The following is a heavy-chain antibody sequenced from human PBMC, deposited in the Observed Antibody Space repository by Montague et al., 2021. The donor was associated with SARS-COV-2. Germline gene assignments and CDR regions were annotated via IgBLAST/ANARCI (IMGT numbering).Heavy chain of an antibody. CDR2: IYYSGST. D-gene: IGHD1-7*01. Sequence: SETLSLTCTVSGGSISSSSYYWGWIRQPPGKGLEWIGSIYYSGSTYYNPSLKSRVTISVDTSKNQFSLKLSSVTAADTAVYYCARDQGYNWNYSYYYGMDVWGQGTTVIVSS. V-gene: IGHV4-39*07. CDR1: GGSISSSSYY. CDR3: ARDQGYNWNYSYYYGMDV. J-gene: IGHJ6*02.